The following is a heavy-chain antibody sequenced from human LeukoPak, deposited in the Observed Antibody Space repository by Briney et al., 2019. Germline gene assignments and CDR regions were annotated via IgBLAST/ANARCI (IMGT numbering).Heavy chain of an antibody. CDR3: ARRGVDYNWFDP. CDR2: IKEDGSEK. CDR1: GFTFSSYW. Sequence: GGSLRLSCAATGFTFSSYWMSWVRQAPGKGLEWVANIKEDGSEKYYVDSVKGRFTVSRDNAENSLYLQMNSLRAEDTAVYYRARRGVDYNWFDPWGQGTLVTVSS. D-gene: IGHD3/OR15-3a*01. V-gene: IGHV3-7*01. J-gene: IGHJ5*02.